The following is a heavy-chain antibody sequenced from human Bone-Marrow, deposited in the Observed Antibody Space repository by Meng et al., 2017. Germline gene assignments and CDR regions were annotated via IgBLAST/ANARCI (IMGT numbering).Heavy chain of an antibody. J-gene: IGHJ4*02. D-gene: IGHD4-11*01. V-gene: IGHV4-34*01. Sequence: GQLQQWGSGLLKPSETRSLTCVVSGGSFSDYYWSWIRQTPGKGLEWIGEINHSGSTNYNPSLESRAAISVDTSQNNLSLKLSSVTAADSAVYYCARGPTTMAHDFDYWGQGTLVTGSS. CDR2: INHSGST. CDR1: GGSFSDYY. CDR3: ARGPTTMAHDFDY.